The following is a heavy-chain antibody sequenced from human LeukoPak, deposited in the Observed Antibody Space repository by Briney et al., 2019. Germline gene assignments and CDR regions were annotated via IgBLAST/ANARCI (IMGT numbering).Heavy chain of an antibody. CDR3: ARAKSAINGHLWSGYYETVYYYYMDV. CDR1: GGTFTSSA. Sequence: ASVKVSCKASGGTFTSSAFSWVRQAPGQGLEWMGWMNPNSGNTGYAQKFQGRVTITRNTSISTAYMELSSLRSEDTAVYYCARAKSAINGHLWSGYYETVYYYYMDVWGKGTTVTVSS. CDR2: MNPNSGNT. D-gene: IGHD3-3*02. J-gene: IGHJ6*03. V-gene: IGHV1-8*01.